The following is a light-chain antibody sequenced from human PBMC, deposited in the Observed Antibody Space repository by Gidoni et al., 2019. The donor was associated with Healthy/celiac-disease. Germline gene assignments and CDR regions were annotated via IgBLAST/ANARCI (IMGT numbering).Light chain of an antibody. Sequence: QSALTQPASVSGSPGPSLTISCTGTSSDVGTYNYVSWYQQRPGKAPKLMIYEVSNRPSGVSNRFSGSKSGNTASLTISGLQAEDEADYYCNSYTSGSTYVFGSGTKVTVL. CDR3: NSYTSGSTYV. CDR1: SSDVGTYNY. V-gene: IGLV2-14*01. CDR2: EVS. J-gene: IGLJ1*01.